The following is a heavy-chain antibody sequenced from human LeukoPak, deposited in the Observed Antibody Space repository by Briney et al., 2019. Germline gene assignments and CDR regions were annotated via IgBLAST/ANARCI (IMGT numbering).Heavy chain of an antibody. CDR1: GFTFSNYA. V-gene: IGHV3-23*01. J-gene: IGHJ4*02. CDR2: ISDSGVNT. Sequence: GGSLRLSCAASGFTFSNYAMSWARQAPGKGLEWVSAISDSGVNTDYADSVKGRFTISRDSSKNTLYLQMNSLRAEDTAVYYCAKDLVSGWFGVFDYWGQGTLVTVSS. CDR3: AKDLVSGWFGVFDY. D-gene: IGHD6-19*01.